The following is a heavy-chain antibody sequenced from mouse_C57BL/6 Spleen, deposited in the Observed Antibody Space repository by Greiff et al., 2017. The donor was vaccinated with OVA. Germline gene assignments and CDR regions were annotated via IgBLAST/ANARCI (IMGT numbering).Heavy chain of an antibody. D-gene: IGHD1-1*01. CDR2: IDPSDSYT. CDR3: ARYYYGSSYDWYFDV. J-gene: IGHJ1*03. V-gene: IGHV1-69*01. Sequence: QVQLQQPGAELVMPGASVKLSCKASGYTFTSYWMHWVKQRPGQGLEWIGEIDPSDSYTNYNQKFKGKSKLTVDKSSSTAYMQLSSLTSEDSAVYNYARYYYGSSYDWYFDVWGTGTTVTVSS. CDR1: GYTFTSYW.